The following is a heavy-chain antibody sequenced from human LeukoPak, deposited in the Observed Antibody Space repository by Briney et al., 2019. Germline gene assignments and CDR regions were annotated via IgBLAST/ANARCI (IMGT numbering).Heavy chain of an antibody. J-gene: IGHJ4*02. CDR2: INAYNGNT. D-gene: IGHD2-2*01. Sequence: ASVKVSCKASGYTFTSYGISWVRQAPGQGLEWMGWINAYNGNTNYAQKLQGRVTMTTDTSTSTAYMELRSLRSDDTAVYYCAREYCSSTSCYPYYFDYWGQGTLVTVSS. CDR1: GYTFTSYG. CDR3: AREYCSSTSCYPYYFDY. V-gene: IGHV1-18*01.